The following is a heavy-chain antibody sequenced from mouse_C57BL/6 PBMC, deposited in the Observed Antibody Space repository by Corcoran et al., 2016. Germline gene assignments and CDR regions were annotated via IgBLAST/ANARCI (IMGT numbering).Heavy chain of an antibody. V-gene: IGHV9-3*01. CDR2: INTYSGVP. CDR1: GYTFTTYG. CDR3: AREPFAMDY. D-gene: IGHD6-1*01. Sequence: QIQLVQSGPELKKPGETVKISCKASGYTFTTYGMSWVEQTPGRGLKWVGWINTYSGVPTYADYFKGRFAFSLETSASTAYLQINNLKNEDTATYFCAREPFAMDYWGQGTSVTVSS. J-gene: IGHJ4*01.